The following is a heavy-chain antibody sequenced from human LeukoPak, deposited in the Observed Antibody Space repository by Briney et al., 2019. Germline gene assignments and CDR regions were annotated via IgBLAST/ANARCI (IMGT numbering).Heavy chain of an antibody. Sequence: PGGSLRLSCAAPGFTFSDYYMSSIRQAPGKGLEWVSYISSGGSTIYYADSVKGRFPISRDNAKNSLYLQMNSLRAEDTAVYYCARDYYDSSGYYPALDYWGQGTLVTVSS. CDR1: GFTFSDYY. D-gene: IGHD3-22*01. V-gene: IGHV3-11*01. CDR3: ARDYYDSSGYYPALDY. CDR2: ISSGGSTI. J-gene: IGHJ4*02.